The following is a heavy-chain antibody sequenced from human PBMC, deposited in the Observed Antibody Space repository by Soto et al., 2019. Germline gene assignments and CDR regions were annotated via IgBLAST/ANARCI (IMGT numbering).Heavy chain of an antibody. CDR2: TYSSGST. Sequence: PSETLSLTCTVSGGSISSYYWSCIRQPPGKGLEWIGCTYSSGSTNYNPSLKSRVTMSVDTCKNQFSLNLSCVTAADTAVYYCAMYYYYGMDVWGQGTTVTVSS. CDR3: AMYYYYGMDV. CDR1: GGSISSYY. J-gene: IGHJ6*02. V-gene: IGHV4-4*09.